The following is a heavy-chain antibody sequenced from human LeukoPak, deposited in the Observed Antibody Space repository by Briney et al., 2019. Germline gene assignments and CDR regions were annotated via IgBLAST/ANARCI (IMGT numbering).Heavy chain of an antibody. J-gene: IGHJ6*03. CDR3: ASHSGYDYYYYMDV. CDR1: GFTFSTYS. CDR2: SSSSRAET. Sequence: GGPLRLSCAACGFTFSTYSMKWVGQAPGKGREGVASSSSSRAETYYADSVKGRFTISRDNAKNSLYLQMNSLRVEDTGVYYCASHSGYDYYYYMDVWGKGATVTVSS. D-gene: IGHD5-12*01. V-gene: IGHV3-21*01.